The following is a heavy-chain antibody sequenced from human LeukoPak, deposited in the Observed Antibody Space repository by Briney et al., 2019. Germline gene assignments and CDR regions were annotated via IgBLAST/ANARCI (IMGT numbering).Heavy chain of an antibody. D-gene: IGHD1-14*01. J-gene: IGHJ4*02. CDR1: GFTFSTYW. CDR3: ARRREQVSFISRRKDQSFDY. CDR2: IKQDVSEK. V-gene: IGHV3-7*01. Sequence: GSLRLSCAASGFTFSTYWMSWVRQAPGKGLEWVANIKQDVSEKYYVDSVKGRFTISRDNAKNSLYLQMNSLRAEDTAVYYCARRREQVSFISRRKDQSFDYWGQGTLVTVSS.